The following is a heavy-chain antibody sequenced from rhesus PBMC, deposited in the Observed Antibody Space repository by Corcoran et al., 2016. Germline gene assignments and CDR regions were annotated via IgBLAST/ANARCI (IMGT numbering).Heavy chain of an antibody. J-gene: IGHJ5-1*01. Sequence: EVQLVQSGAEVKKPGASAKISCKASGYTFTDHYLHWVRQAPGKGLEWAGGVEPEDEEPDYAQKFQDRVTITADMSTDTAYMELSSLRSEDTAVYYCANNRFDVWGPGVLVTVSS. CDR3: ANNRFDV. V-gene: IGHV1-111*02. CDR2: VEPEDEEP. CDR1: GYTFTDHY.